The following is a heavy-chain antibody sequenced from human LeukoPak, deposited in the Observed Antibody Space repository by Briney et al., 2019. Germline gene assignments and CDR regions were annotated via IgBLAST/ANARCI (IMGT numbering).Heavy chain of an antibody. V-gene: IGHV3-23*01. Sequence: PGRSLRLSCAASGFTLSSYAMSSVRQDPGKWLEWDSALSGRGGNTYYADSVKGRFTISRDNSKNTLYLQMNSLRAEDTAVYYFAKEPYCSGGSCFSVFCYFDYWGQGTLVTVSS. CDR1: GFTLSSYA. J-gene: IGHJ4*02. CDR2: LSGRGGNT. D-gene: IGHD2-15*01. CDR3: AKEPYCSGGSCFSVFCYFDY.